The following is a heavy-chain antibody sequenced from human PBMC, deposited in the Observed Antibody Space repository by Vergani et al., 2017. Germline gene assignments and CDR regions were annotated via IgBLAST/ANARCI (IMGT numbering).Heavy chain of an antibody. CDR1: GFTFSSYA. J-gene: IGHJ4*02. CDR2: ISSNGGST. D-gene: IGHD3-16*02. CDR3: ARAPHTYYDYIWGSYRFFYFDY. Sequence: VQLVESGGGLVQPGGSLRLSCSASGFTFSSYAMHWVRQAPGKGLEYVSAISSNGGSTYYADSVKGRFTISRDNAKNSLYLQMNSLRAEDTAVYYCARAPHTYYDYIWGSYRFFYFDYWGQGTLVTVSS. V-gene: IGHV3-64*04.